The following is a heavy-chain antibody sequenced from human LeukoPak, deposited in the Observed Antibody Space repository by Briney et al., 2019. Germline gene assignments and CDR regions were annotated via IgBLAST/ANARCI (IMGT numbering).Heavy chain of an antibody. CDR3: ARDHYDSSDYYYYYMDV. V-gene: IGHV4-59*01. CDR1: GDSISSYY. J-gene: IGHJ6*03. D-gene: IGHD3-22*01. Sequence: SETLSLTCTVSGDSISSYYWSWIRQPPGKGLEWIGYIYYSGSTNYNPSLKSRVTISVDTSKNQFSLKLSSVTAADTAVYYCARDHYDSSDYYYYYMDVWGKGTTVTVSS. CDR2: IYYSGST.